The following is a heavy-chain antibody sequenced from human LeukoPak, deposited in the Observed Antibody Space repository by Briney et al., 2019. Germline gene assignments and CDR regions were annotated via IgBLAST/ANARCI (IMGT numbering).Heavy chain of an antibody. Sequence: GGSLRLSCAASGFTFTSYGMSWVRQAPGKGLEWVSTINTSGATTYYADSVKGRFTISRDNSKNTLYLQMNSLKAEDTAVYYCARENLSYSSGWHGLGGYYYYMDVWGKGTTVTVSS. CDR1: GFTFTSYG. J-gene: IGHJ6*03. CDR2: INTSGATT. CDR3: ARENLSYSSGWHGLGGYYYYMDV. V-gene: IGHV3-23*01. D-gene: IGHD6-19*01.